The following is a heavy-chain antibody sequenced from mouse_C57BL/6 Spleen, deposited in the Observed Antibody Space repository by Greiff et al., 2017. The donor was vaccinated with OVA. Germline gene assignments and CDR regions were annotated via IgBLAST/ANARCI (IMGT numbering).Heavy chain of an antibody. D-gene: IGHD1-1*01. J-gene: IGHJ2*01. CDR2: IHPNSGST. CDR1: GYTFTSYW. Sequence: VQLQQSGAELVKPGASVKLSCKASGYTFTSYWMHRVKQRPGQGLEWIGMIHPNSGSTNYNEKFKSKATLTVDKSSSTAYMQLSSLTSEDSAVYYCARHYYGSSYGYFDYWGKGTTLTVSS. CDR3: ARHYYGSSYGYFDY. V-gene: IGHV1-64*01.